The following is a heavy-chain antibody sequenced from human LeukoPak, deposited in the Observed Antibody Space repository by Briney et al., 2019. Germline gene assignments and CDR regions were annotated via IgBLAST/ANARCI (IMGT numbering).Heavy chain of an antibody. CDR2: IYPGDSDT. J-gene: IGHJ6*02. V-gene: IGHV5-51*01. D-gene: IGHD3-10*01. CDR3: ARGAHGSGSSYNYYGMDV. Sequence: GESLKISCKGSGYSFTSYWIGWVRQMPGKGLEWMGIIYPGDSDTRYSPSFEGQVTISADKSISTAYLQWSSLKASDTAMYYCARGAHGSGSSYNYYGMDVWGQGTTVTVSS. CDR1: GYSFTSYW.